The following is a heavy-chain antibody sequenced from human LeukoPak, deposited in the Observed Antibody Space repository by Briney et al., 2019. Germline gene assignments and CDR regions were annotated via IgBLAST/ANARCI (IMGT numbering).Heavy chain of an antibody. CDR2: ISGSGGST. V-gene: IGHV3-23*01. CDR3: AKGALKGRLRWDYFDY. D-gene: IGHD5-12*01. Sequence: GGSLRLSCAASGFTFSSYAMSWVRQAPGKGLEWVSAISGSGGSTYYADSVKGRFTISRDNSKNTLYLQMNSLRAEDTAVYYCAKGALKGRLRWDYFDYWGQGTLVTVSS. CDR1: GFTFSSYA. J-gene: IGHJ4*02.